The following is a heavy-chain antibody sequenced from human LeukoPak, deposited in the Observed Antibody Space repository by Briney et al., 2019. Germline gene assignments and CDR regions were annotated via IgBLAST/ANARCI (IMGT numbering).Heavy chain of an antibody. CDR1: GGSFSNYY. D-gene: IGHD3-10*01. J-gene: IGHJ3*02. Sequence: PSETLSLTCTVSGGSFSNYYWSWIRQPPGKGLEWIGYIYYSGSTNYNPSLKSRVTISVDTSKNQFSLKLSSVTAADTAVYYCASTYGSGRGAFDIWGQGTMVTVSS. V-gene: IGHV4-59*13. CDR2: IYYSGST. CDR3: ASTYGSGRGAFDI.